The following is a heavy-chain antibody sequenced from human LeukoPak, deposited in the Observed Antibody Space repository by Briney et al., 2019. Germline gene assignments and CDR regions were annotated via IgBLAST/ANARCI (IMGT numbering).Heavy chain of an antibody. CDR3: AREGGSGSFHRSNWFDP. J-gene: IGHJ5*02. CDR1: GGSVSSGNYY. CDR2: IFQSGST. Sequence: SQTLSLTCTVSGGSVSSGNYYWSWIRQPPGKGLEWIGYIFQSGSTYYNPSLKSRVSIAVDRSKNQLSLRLSSVTAADTAVYYCAREGGSGSFHRSNWFDPWGQGTLVTVSS. D-gene: IGHD3-10*01. V-gene: IGHV4-30-2*01.